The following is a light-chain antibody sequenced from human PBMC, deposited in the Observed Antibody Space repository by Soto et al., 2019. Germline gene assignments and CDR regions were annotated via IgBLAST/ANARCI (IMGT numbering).Light chain of an antibody. V-gene: IGKV1-8*01. Sequence: AIRMTQSPSSFSASTGDRVTITCRASQGISSYLAWYQQKPGKAHKXLIYAASTLQSGVPSRFSGSGSGTDFTLTISCLQSEDFATYDCQQYYSYPFTFGPGTKVDIK. CDR3: QQYYSYPFT. CDR1: QGISSY. J-gene: IGKJ3*01. CDR2: AAS.